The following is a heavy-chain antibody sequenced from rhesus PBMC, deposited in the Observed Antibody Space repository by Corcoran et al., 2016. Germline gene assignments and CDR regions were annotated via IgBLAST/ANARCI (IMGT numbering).Heavy chain of an antibody. Sequence: QVQLQESGPGVAKPSETLSLTCAVSGGAIGGYYLWSWFRQPPGQGLEWIGYIYGGSGSTSYNPSLKSRVIISIDTSKNQLSLKLSSVTTADTAVYYCARSSGGVLYFDYWSQGVLVTVSS. J-gene: IGHJ4*01. CDR3: ARSSGGVLYFDY. CDR1: GGAIGGYYL. CDR2: IYGGSGST. V-gene: IGHV4-143*01. D-gene: IGHD2-39*02.